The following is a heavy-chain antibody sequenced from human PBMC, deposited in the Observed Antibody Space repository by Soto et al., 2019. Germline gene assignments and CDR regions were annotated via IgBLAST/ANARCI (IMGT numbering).Heavy chain of an antibody. CDR1: GGSFSGYY. D-gene: IGHD3-10*01. CDR3: ARGRTGRPMAHYYYYYGMDV. V-gene: IGHV4-34*01. Sequence: SETLSLTCAVYGGSFSGYYWSWIRQPPGKGLEWIGEINHSGSTNYNPSLKSRVTISVDTSKNQFSLKLSSVTAADTAVYYCARGRTGRPMAHYYYYYGMDVWGQGTTVTVSS. J-gene: IGHJ6*02. CDR2: INHSGST.